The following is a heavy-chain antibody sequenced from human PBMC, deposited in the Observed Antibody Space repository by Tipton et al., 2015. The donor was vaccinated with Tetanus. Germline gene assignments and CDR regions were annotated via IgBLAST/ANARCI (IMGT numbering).Heavy chain of an antibody. D-gene: IGHD1-26*01. CDR2: IYYSGST. CDR1: GGSISTYH. CDR3: ARGGSYHTPPGY. V-gene: IGHV4-31*03. J-gene: IGHJ4*02. Sequence: TLSLTCTVSGGSISTYHWSWIRQYPGKGLEWIGYIYYSGSTYYNPSLKSRVTISVDTSKNQFSLKLSSVTAADTAVYYCARGGSYHTPPGYWGQGTLVTVSS.